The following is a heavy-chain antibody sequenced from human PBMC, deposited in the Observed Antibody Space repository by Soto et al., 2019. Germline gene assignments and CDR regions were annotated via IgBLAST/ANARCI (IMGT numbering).Heavy chain of an antibody. CDR2: ITGSGGDT. J-gene: IGHJ4*02. Sequence: GGSLRLSCAASGFTFSSYAMSWVRQAPGKGLEWVSAITGSGGDTYHADSVKGRFTISRDNSKNTLYLQMNSLRAEDTAVYYCAKDQSGLGIDFWGLGTLVTVSS. D-gene: IGHD2-15*01. V-gene: IGHV3-23*01. CDR1: GFTFSSYA. CDR3: AKDQSGLGIDF.